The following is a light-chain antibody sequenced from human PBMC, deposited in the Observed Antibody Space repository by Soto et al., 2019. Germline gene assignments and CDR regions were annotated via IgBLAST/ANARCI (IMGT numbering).Light chain of an antibody. CDR1: QSVSSN. V-gene: IGKV3-15*01. Sequence: EIVMTQSPATLSVSPGERATLSCRASQSVSSNLAWYQQKTGQAPRLIIYGASTRVTGIPARFSGGGSGTEFTLTISSLQSEDFAVYYCQQYNNWPGTFGQGTKVEIK. J-gene: IGKJ1*01. CDR2: GAS. CDR3: QQYNNWPGT.